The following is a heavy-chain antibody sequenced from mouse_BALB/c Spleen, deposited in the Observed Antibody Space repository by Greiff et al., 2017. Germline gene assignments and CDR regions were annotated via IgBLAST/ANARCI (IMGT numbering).Heavy chain of an antibody. CDR2: IWAGGST. V-gene: IGHV2-9*02. D-gene: IGHD2-4*01. Sequence: VQLQQSGPGLVAPSQSLSITCTVSGFSLTSYGVHWVRQPPGKGLEWLGVIWAGGSTNYNSALMSRLSISKDNSKSQVFLKMNSLQTDDTAMYYCARPYDYDDGWYFDVWGAGTTVTVSS. J-gene: IGHJ1*01. CDR1: GFSLTSYG. CDR3: ARPYDYDDGWYFDV.